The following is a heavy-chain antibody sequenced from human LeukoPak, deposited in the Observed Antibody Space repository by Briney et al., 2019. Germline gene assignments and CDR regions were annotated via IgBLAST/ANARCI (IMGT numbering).Heavy chain of an antibody. CDR2: IYVTVT. V-gene: IGHV4-59*08. D-gene: IGHD3-16*02. CDR1: GGSIGTYY. Sequence: PSETLSLTCTVSGGSIGTYYWSWVRQSPGTGLEWIGYIYVTVTRYNPYLQSRVTISVGRSRNQFFLKMTSVTAADTAVYYCARHIGGGIEDMDVWGRGTKVTVSS. CDR3: ARHIGGGIEDMDV. J-gene: IGHJ6*03.